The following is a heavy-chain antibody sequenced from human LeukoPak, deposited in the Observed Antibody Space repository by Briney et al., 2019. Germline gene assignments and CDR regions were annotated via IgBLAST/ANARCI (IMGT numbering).Heavy chain of an antibody. V-gene: IGHV4-59*08. CDR1: GGSISSYY. CDR3: ARHGGKNYNSGPFWYFDL. CDR2: IYYSGST. D-gene: IGHD2/OR15-2a*01. Sequence: AETLCLTCTGSGGSISSYYWSWIRQPPGKGLEWIGYIYYSGSTNDNPSLKSRVTISVDTSKNQFSLKLSSVTAADTAVYYCARHGGKNYNSGPFWYFDLWGGGTLVTASS. J-gene: IGHJ2*01.